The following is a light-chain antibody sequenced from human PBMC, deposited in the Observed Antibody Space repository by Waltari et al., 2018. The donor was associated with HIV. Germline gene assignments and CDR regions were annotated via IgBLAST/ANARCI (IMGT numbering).Light chain of an antibody. CDR3: QSYDAALRGPQ. J-gene: IGLJ2*01. CDR1: SSNIGTIYD. CDR2: ATS. V-gene: IGLV1-40*01. Sequence: QSVLTQPPSVSGAPGQRVTISCNGRSSNIGTIYDVNWFQHLPGLAPKLLIFATSRRPSGIPARFSGSKSGTAASRAIAGLQAQDEAYYCCQSYDAALRGPQFGGGTRLTVL.